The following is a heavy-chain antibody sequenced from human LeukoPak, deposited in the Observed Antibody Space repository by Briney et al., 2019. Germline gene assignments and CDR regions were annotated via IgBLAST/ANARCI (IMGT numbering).Heavy chain of an antibody. D-gene: IGHD2-21*01. CDR3: ARTYCGGEICWFDP. V-gene: IGHV1-2*02. J-gene: IGHJ5*02. CDR1: GYTFTGYY. Sequence: ASVKVSCKASGYTFTGYYMHWVRQAPGQGLEWMGWINPNSGGTNYAQKFQGRVTMTRDTSISTAYLQWSSLKASDTAMYYCARTYCGGEICWFDPWGQGTLVTVSS. CDR2: INPNSGGT.